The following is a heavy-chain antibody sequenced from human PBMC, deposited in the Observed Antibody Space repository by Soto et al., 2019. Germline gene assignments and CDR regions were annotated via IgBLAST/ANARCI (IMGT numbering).Heavy chain of an antibody. CDR3: AKEAEIQQSLSGRPYYFDY. J-gene: IGHJ4*02. CDR1: GFTFSSYA. Sequence: PGGSLRLSCAASGFTFSSYAMTWVRQAPGKGLEWVSGISGSGGSTYYADSVKGRFTISRDNSKNTLYVRMNSLRAEDTAVYYCAKEAEIQQSLSGRPYYFDYWGQGIAVTVSS. CDR2: ISGSGGST. V-gene: IGHV3-23*01. D-gene: IGHD5-18*01.